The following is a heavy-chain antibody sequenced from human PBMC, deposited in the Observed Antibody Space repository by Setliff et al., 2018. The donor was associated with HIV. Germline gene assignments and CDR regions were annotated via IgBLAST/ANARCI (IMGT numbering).Heavy chain of an antibody. CDR3: ARGRQGPSYYDSTGLSRGRDLDF. CDR2: GDQSGSA. D-gene: IGHD3-16*01. J-gene: IGHJ4*02. V-gene: IGHV4-34*01. Sequence: SETLSLTCAVYGDSFSDYYWSWIRQPPGKGLEWIGEGDQSGSANYNPSLTGRGTISVDTLKRHFSLKLTSVTAADAAVYYCARGRQGPSYYDSTGLSRGRDLDFWGQGTLVTVSS. CDR1: GDSFSDYY.